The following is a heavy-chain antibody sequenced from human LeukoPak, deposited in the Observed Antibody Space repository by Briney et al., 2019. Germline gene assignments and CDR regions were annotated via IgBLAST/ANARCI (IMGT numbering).Heavy chain of an antibody. J-gene: IGHJ4*02. CDR2: ISYDGSNK. CDR1: GFTFSTYA. Sequence: PGESLRLSYAASGFTFSTYAMHWVRQGPGKGLEWVAVISYDGSNKYYADSVKGRFTISRDNSKNTLYLQMSSLSAEDTAVYYCARTTTPHYYGSGSYALGYWGQGTLVTVPS. V-gene: IGHV3-30-3*01. D-gene: IGHD3-10*01. CDR3: ARTTTPHYYGSGSYALGY.